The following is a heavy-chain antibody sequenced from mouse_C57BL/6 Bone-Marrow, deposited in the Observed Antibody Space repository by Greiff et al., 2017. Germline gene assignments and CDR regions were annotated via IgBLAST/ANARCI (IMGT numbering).Heavy chain of an antibody. Sequence: QVQLQQSGPELVKPGASVKISCKASGYAFSSSWMNWVKQRPGKGLEWIGRIYPGDGDTNYNGKFKGKATLTADKSSSTAYMQLSSLTSEDSAVYFCAREDYGSSYEAMDYWGQGTSVTVSS. J-gene: IGHJ4*01. CDR3: AREDYGSSYEAMDY. CDR1: GYAFSSSW. D-gene: IGHD1-1*01. CDR2: IYPGDGDT. V-gene: IGHV1-82*01.